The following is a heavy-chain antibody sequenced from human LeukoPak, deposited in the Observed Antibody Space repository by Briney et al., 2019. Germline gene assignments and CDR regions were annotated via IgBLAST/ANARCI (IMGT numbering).Heavy chain of an antibody. D-gene: IGHD5-18*01. J-gene: IGHJ2*01. Sequence: GGSLRLSCEVSGLTFSHYGIQWVRQAPGKGLEWVAFIGRDGTTEYYADSVKGRFTVSRDNSKNTVHLQMNSLRAEATAVFYCAKDSTPYGYRSFDLWGRGTRVIVSS. CDR2: IGRDGTTE. CDR1: GLTFSHYG. V-gene: IGHV3-30*02. CDR3: AKDSTPYGYRSFDL.